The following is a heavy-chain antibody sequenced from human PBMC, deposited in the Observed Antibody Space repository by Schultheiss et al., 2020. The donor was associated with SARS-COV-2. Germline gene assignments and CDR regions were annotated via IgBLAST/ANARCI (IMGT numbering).Heavy chain of an antibody. J-gene: IGHJ6*02. V-gene: IGHV2-26*01. CDR1: GFSLSNARMG. CDR2: IFSNDEK. CDR3: AHSTGGDCYPLGV. D-gene: IGHD2-21*02. Sequence: SGPTLVKPTQTLTLTCTFSGFSLSNARMGVSWIRQPPGKALEWLAHIFSNDEKSYSTSLKSRLTISKDTSKSQVVLTMTNMDPVDTATYYCAHSTGGDCYPLGVWGQGTTVTVSS.